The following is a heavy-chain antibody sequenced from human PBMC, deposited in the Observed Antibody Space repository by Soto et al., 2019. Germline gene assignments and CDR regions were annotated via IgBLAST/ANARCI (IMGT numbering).Heavy chain of an antibody. D-gene: IGHD7-27*01. J-gene: IGHJ5*02. CDR3: ARDLPWGPFDP. Sequence: SETLSLTCTVSGGSISSYYWSWIRQPPGKGLEWIGYIYYSGSTNYNPSLKSRVTISVDTSKNQFSLKLSSVTAADTAVYYCARDLPWGPFDPWGQGTLVPVSS. V-gene: IGHV4-59*01. CDR1: GGSISSYY. CDR2: IYYSGST.